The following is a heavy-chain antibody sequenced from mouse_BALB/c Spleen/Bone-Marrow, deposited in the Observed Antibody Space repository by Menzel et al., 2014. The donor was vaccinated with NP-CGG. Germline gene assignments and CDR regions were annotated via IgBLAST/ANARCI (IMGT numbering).Heavy chain of an antibody. CDR2: IFPGSGTT. J-gene: IGHJ3*01. V-gene: IGHV1-9*01. CDR1: GYTFSTYW. CDR3: SRLITAAAFAY. D-gene: IGHD2-4*01. Sequence: VQLVESGAELVKPGASVKISCKATGYTFSTYWIEWVKQRPGHGLEWIGDIFPGSGTTNYNEKFKGKATFTADTSSNTANMHIRSLTSEASDFYYCSRLITAAAFAYWGQGTLVTVSA.